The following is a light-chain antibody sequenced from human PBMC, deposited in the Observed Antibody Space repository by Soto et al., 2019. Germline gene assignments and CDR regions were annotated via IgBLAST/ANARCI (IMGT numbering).Light chain of an antibody. CDR3: QHRSSWPLT. CDR2: DAS. CDR1: QSVNSY. V-gene: IGKV3-11*01. J-gene: IGKJ3*01. Sequence: EIVLTQSPATLSLSPGERATLSCRASQSVNSYLAWYQQKPGQAPRLLIYDASNRATGIPARFSGSGSGTDVTLTISSLEPEDFAVYYCQHRSSWPLTFGPGTKVDIK.